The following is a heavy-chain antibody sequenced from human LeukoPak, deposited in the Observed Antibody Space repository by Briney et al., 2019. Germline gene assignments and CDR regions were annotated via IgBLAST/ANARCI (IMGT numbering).Heavy chain of an antibody. J-gene: IGHJ6*02. CDR1: GGSFSGYY. Sequence: SETLSLPCAVYGGSFSGYYWSWIRQPPGKGLEWIGEINHSGSTNYNPSLKSRVTISVDTSKNQFSLKLSSVTAADTAVYYCARGGTGGYYRYYYYYYGMDVWGQGTTVTVSS. V-gene: IGHV4-34*01. CDR2: INHSGST. CDR3: ARGGTGGYYRYYYYYYGMDV. D-gene: IGHD3-3*01.